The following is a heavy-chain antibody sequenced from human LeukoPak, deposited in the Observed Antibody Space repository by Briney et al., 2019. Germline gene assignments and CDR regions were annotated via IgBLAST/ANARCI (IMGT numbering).Heavy chain of an antibody. CDR3: LSLPPGYCSSTSCRPKSDY. Sequence: SVKVSCKASGGTFSSYAISWVRQAPGQGLEWMGGIIPIFGTANYAQKFQGRVTITADESTSTAYMELSSLRSEDTAVYYCLSLPPGYCSSTSCRPKSDYWGQGTLVTVSS. V-gene: IGHV1-69*13. CDR2: IIPIFGTA. J-gene: IGHJ4*02. CDR1: GGTFSSYA. D-gene: IGHD2-2*01.